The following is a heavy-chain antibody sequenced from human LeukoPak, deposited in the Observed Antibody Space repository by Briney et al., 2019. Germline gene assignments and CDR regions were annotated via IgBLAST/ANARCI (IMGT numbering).Heavy chain of an antibody. Sequence: PGGSLRLSCAASGFTLSSYAMSWVRQAPGKGLEWVSAMSGSSGSTYYADSVKGRFTISRDNSKNTLYLQMNRLRAEDSALYYCAKVRVGTSDCFDYWGQGTLVTVSS. J-gene: IGHJ4*02. CDR1: GFTLSSYA. V-gene: IGHV3-23*01. D-gene: IGHD5-12*01. CDR3: AKVRVGTSDCFDY. CDR2: MSGSSGST.